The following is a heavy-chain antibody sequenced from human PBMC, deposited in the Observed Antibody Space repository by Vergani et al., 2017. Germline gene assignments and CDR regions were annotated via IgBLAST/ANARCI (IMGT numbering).Heavy chain of an antibody. CDR1: GFTFINAW. V-gene: IGHV3-7*01. CDR3: ARNDYGREYFQH. CDR2: IKQDGSEK. J-gene: IGHJ1*01. D-gene: IGHD4-17*01. Sequence: EVQLVESGGGLVKPGGSLRLSCAASGFTFINAWMSWVRQAPGKGLEWVANIKQDGSEKYYVDSVKGRFTISRDNAKNSLYLQMNSLRAEDTAVYYCARNDYGREYFQHWGQGTLVTVSS.